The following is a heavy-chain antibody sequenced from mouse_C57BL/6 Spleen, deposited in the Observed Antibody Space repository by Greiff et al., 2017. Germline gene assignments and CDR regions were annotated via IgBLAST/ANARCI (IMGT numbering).Heavy chain of an antibody. Sequence: QVQLQQSGPELVQPGASVKISCKASGYAFSSSWMNWVQQRPGKGLEWIGRIYPGDGDTNYNGKFKGKATLTADKSSSTAYMQLSSLTSEDSAVYFCRRYYYGSSYDYFDYWGQGTTLTVSS. V-gene: IGHV1-82*01. CDR1: GYAFSSSW. CDR3: RRYYYGSSYDYFDY. D-gene: IGHD1-1*01. CDR2: IYPGDGDT. J-gene: IGHJ2*01.